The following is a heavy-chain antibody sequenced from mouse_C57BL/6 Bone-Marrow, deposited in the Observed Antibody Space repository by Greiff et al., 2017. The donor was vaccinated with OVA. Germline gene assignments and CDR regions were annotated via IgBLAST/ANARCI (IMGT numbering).Heavy chain of an antibody. D-gene: IGHD2-2*01. CDR3: AMVTFDY. CDR1: GYTFTSYW. V-gene: IGHV1-69*01. J-gene: IGHJ2*01. CDR2: IDPSDSYT. Sequence: QVQLQQSGAELVMPGASVKLSCKASGYTFTSYWMHWVKQRPGQGLEWIGEIDPSDSYTNYNQKFKGKSTLTVDKSSSTAYMQLSSLTSEDSAVYYCAMVTFDYWGQGTTLTVSS.